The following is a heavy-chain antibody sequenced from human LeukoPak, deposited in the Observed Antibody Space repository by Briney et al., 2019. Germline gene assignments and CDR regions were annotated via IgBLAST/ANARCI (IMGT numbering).Heavy chain of an antibody. CDR2: INPNSGGT. Sequence: GASVKVSCKASGYTFTGYYMHWVRQAPGQGLEWMGWINPNSGGTNYAQKFQGRVTMTRDTSISTAYMELSRLRSDDTAVYYCARDYDDLYYYYYYMDVWGKGTTVTVSS. CDR1: GYTFTGYY. CDR3: ARDYDDLYYYYYYMDV. J-gene: IGHJ6*03. D-gene: IGHD3-22*01. V-gene: IGHV1-2*02.